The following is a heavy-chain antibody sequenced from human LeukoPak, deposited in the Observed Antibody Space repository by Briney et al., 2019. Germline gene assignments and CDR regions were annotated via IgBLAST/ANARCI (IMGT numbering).Heavy chain of an antibody. Sequence: ASVKVSCKASGGTFSSYAISWVRQAPGQGLEWMGGIIPIFGTANYAQKFQGRVTITADESTSTAYMELSSLRSEDTAVYYCARAVESSSWYPAFDYWGQGTLVTVSS. CDR3: ARAVESSSWYPAFDY. J-gene: IGHJ4*02. CDR2: IIPIFGTA. CDR1: GGTFSSYA. V-gene: IGHV1-69*13. D-gene: IGHD6-13*01.